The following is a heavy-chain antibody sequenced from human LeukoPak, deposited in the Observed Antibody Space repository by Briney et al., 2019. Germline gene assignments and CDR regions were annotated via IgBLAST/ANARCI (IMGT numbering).Heavy chain of an antibody. CDR1: GGTFSSYA. J-gene: IGHJ6*03. CDR2: IIPIFGTA. V-gene: IGHV1-69*05. D-gene: IGHD3-10*01. CDR3: AVAYYYDSGSYPFYYYYMDV. Sequence: GASVKVSCKASGGTFSSYAISWVRQAPGQGLEWMGGIIPIFGTANYAQKFQGRVTITTDESTSTAYMELSSLRSEDTAVYYCAVAYYYDSGSYPFYYYYMDVWGKGTTVTVSS.